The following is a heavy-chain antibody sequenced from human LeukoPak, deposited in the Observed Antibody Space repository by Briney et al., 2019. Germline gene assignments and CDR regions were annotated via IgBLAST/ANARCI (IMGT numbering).Heavy chain of an antibody. CDR2: ISIYYSGST. Sequence: SETLSLTCTVSDGSINSRGYYWAWIRQPPGKGLEWIGSISIYYSGSTYYNPSLKSRVTISVDTSKNQFSLKLSSVTAADTAVYYCARGESDYYRSLSYWGQGTLVTVSS. V-gene: IGHV4-39*07. CDR1: DGSINSRGYY. D-gene: IGHD3-10*01. CDR3: ARGESDYYRSLSY. J-gene: IGHJ4*02.